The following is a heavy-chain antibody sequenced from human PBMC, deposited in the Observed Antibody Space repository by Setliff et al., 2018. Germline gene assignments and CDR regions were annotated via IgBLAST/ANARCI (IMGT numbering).Heavy chain of an antibody. V-gene: IGHV1-69*13. CDR1: GGTFDNYG. CDR3: ARGRHPPWSGYPYYYMDV. CDR2: IIPIFGTR. Sequence: ASVKVSCKASGGTFDNYGISWVRQAPGQGLEWMGGIIPIFGTRNYAQKFQDRVTIAADESTSSAYMELSSLRPEDTAVYYCARGRHPPWSGYPYYYMDVWGKGTTVTVSS. D-gene: IGHD3-3*01. J-gene: IGHJ6*03.